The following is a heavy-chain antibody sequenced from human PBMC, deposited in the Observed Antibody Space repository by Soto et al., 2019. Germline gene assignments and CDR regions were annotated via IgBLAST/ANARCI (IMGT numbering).Heavy chain of an antibody. V-gene: IGHV4-39*01. CDR2: SYYSGTS. J-gene: IGHJ5*02. D-gene: IGHD1-20*01. CDR3: TRRYNRNDYYFDP. CDR1: RDSRGRPTYS. Sequence: LGRAVHRDSRGRPTYSWTWIRQTPGKGLEWVGSSYYSGTSYFNPALKGRVTISVDTSTNQFSLRLTSVTAADTAVYYCTRRYNRNDYYFDPWGQGTLVT.